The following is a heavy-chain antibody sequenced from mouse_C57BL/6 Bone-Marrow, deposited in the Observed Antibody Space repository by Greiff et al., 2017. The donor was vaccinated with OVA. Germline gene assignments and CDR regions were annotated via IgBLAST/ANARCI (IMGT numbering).Heavy chain of an antibody. Sequence: VQLQQSVAELVRPGASVKLSCTASGFNIKNTYMHWVKQRPEQGLEWIGRIEPANDNTTTAPKFQGKATMTADTSANTAYLQLSSLSSENTADYCCARGNFGSSFYAMDYWGQGTSVTVSS. J-gene: IGHJ4*01. CDR1: GFNIKNTY. V-gene: IGHV14-3*01. CDR3: ARGNFGSSFYAMDY. D-gene: IGHD1-1*01. CDR2: IEPANDNT.